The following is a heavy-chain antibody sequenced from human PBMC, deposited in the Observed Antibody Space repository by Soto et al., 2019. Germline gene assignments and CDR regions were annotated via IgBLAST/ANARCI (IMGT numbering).Heavy chain of an antibody. CDR1: GFPFSSYW. V-gene: IGHV3-7*01. CDR2: IKPDGSEK. Sequence: EVQLVDSGGDLVQPGESLRLSCAASGFPFSSYWMSWVRQAPGKGLEWVANIKPDGSEKYYADSVKGRFTISRDNSKNTLYLQMNSLRAEDTAVYYCARVRSGDSSGSKDAFDIWGQGTMVTVSS. D-gene: IGHD3-22*01. CDR3: ARVRSGDSSGSKDAFDI. J-gene: IGHJ3*02.